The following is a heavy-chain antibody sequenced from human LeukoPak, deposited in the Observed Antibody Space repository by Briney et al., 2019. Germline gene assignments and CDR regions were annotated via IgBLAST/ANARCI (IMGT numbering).Heavy chain of an antibody. CDR1: GGSITNSY. CDR2: INYSGST. J-gene: IGHJ3*02. V-gene: IGHV4-59*01. CDR3: ARDPLSTNDFDI. Sequence: SETLSLTCTVSGGSITNSYWNWIRQSPGKGLEWIGHINYSGSTNYNPSLKSRVTISVDTSKNQFSLKLSSVTAADTAVYFCARDPLSTNDFDIWGQGTMVTVSS. D-gene: IGHD1-1*01.